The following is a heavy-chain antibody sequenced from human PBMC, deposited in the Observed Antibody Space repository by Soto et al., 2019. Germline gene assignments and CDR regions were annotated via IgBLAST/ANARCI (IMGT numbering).Heavy chain of an antibody. D-gene: IGHD2-21*02. CDR2: IIPIFGTA. V-gene: IGHV1-69*13. J-gene: IGHJ3*02. CDR3: ASRLVVTRFHAFDI. CDR1: GSTFSSYA. Sequence: SVNVSCKASGSTFSSYAISWVRQAPGQGLEWMGGIIPIFGTANYAQKFQGRVTITADESTSTAYMELSSLRSEDTAVYCWASRLVVTRFHAFDIWGQGTMVT.